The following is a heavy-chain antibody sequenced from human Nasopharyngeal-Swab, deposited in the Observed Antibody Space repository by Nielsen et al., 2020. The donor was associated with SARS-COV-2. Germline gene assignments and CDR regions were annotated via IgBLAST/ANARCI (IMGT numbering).Heavy chain of an antibody. D-gene: IGHD6-13*01. CDR3: ASSPGIAAPTGMDV. CDR1: GFTFSSYA. CDR2: ISYDGSNK. V-gene: IGHV3-30*04. Sequence: LTCAASGFTFSSYAMHWVRQAPGKGLEWVAVISYDGSNKYYADSVKGRFTISRDNSKNTLYLQMNSLRAEDTAVYYCASSPGIAAPTGMDVWGQGTTVTVSS. J-gene: IGHJ6*02.